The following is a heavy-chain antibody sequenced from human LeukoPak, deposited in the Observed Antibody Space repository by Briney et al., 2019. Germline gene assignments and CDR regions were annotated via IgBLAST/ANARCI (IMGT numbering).Heavy chain of an antibody. D-gene: IGHD2-21*02. Sequence: SETLSLTCTVSGGSISSGTYFWGWIRQPPGECLEWVGSIFYSGATYYNPSLKSRVTISVDTSKKQFSLKLSSVTAADTAVYYCAKTVTAIAPWYFDYWGQGTLVTVSS. CDR2: IFYSGAT. J-gene: IGHJ4*02. CDR3: AKTVTAIAPWYFDY. CDR1: GGSISSGTYF. V-gene: IGHV4-39*01.